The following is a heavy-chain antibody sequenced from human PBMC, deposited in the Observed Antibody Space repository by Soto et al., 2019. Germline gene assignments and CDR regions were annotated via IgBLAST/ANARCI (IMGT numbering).Heavy chain of an antibody. CDR3: ARHDSSGWYRHYYYYYGMDV. V-gene: IGHV5-51*01. CDR1: GYSFTIYL. D-gene: IGHD6-19*01. J-gene: IGHJ6*02. Sequence: GESLKLSGKGSGYSFTIYLIVCVRQVRGKGLGGMGIIYPGDSDTRYSPSFQGQVTISADKSISTAYLQWSSLKASDTAMYYCARHDSSGWYRHYYYYYGMDVWGQGTTVNVSS. CDR2: IYPGDSDT.